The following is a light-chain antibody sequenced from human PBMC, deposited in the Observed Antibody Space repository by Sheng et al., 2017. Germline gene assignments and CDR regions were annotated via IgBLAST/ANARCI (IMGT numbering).Light chain of an antibody. J-gene: IGKJ3*01. V-gene: IGKV1-33*01. CDR3: QHFANLPIT. CDR1: QHISDY. Sequence: DIQLTQSPSSLSAFVGDRVTITCQASQHISDYLNWYQQKPGKAPKLLIYDASTLQTGVPSRFSGSGYGTDFTFTITSLQSEDVATYYCQHFANLPITFGPGT. CDR2: DAS.